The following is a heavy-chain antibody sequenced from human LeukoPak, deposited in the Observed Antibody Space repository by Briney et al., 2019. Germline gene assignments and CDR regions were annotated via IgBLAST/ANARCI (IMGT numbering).Heavy chain of an antibody. Sequence: GGSLRLSCAASGFTFSSYGMHWVRQAPGKGLEWVAFIRYDGSNKYYADSVKGRFTISRDNSKNTLFLQMNSLRAEDTAVYYCAKGYYGSGSYGWFDYWGQGTLVTVSS. J-gene: IGHJ4*02. V-gene: IGHV3-30*02. D-gene: IGHD3-10*01. CDR1: GFTFSSYG. CDR2: IRYDGSNK. CDR3: AKGYYGSGSYGWFDY.